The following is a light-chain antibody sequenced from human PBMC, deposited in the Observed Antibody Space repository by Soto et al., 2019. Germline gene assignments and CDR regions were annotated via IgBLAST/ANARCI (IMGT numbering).Light chain of an antibody. CDR2: AAS. V-gene: IGKV1-9*01. CDR1: QGISNY. J-gene: IGKJ5*01. Sequence: DIQLNQSPSFLSASVGDRVTISCRASQGISNYLGWYQQKPGKAPKLVINAASTLQSGVPSRFSGSGSGTEFTLTISSLQPEDFATYYCQQFNDYPITFGQGTRLEIK. CDR3: QQFNDYPIT.